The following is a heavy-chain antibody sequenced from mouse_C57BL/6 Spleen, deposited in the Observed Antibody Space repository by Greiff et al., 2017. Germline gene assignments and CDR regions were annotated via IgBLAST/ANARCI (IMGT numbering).Heavy chain of an antibody. CDR1: GYAFSSYW. D-gene: IGHD2-1*01. Sequence: QVQLKESGAELVKPGASVKISCKASGYAFSSYWMNWVKQRPGKGLEWIGQIYPGDGDTNYNGKFKGKATLTADKSSGTAYMQLSSLTSEDSAVYFCARDYGNYVGYYYAMDYWGQGTSVTVSS. V-gene: IGHV1-80*01. J-gene: IGHJ4*01. CDR2: IYPGDGDT. CDR3: ARDYGNYVGYYYAMDY.